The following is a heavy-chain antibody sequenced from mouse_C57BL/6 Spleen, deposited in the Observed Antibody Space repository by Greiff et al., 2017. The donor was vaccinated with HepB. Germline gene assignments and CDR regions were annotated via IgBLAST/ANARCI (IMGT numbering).Heavy chain of an antibody. D-gene: IGHD2-12*01. J-gene: IGHJ4*01. V-gene: IGHV5-17*01. CDR2: ISSGSSTI. CDR3: ARDDTTGDYAMDY. CDR1: GFTFSDYG. Sequence: DVKLVESGGGLVKPGGSLKLSCAASGFTFSDYGMHWVRQAPEKGLEWVAYISSGSSTIYYADTVKGRFTISRDNAKNTLFLQMTSLRSEDTAMYYCARDDTTGDYAMDYWGQGTSVTVSS.